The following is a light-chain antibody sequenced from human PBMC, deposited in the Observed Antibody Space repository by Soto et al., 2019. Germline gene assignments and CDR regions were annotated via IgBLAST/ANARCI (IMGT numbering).Light chain of an antibody. CDR2: EGS. CDR1: SSDVGGYNL. CDR3: CSYAGNGTFV. Sequence: QTVLTQPASVSGSPGQSITISCTCTSSDVGGYNLVTWYQQHPGKSPELMIYEGSKRPSGVSPRFSGSKSGNTASLTISGLQAEDEADYSCCSYAGNGTFVFGTGTKVTVL. V-gene: IGLV2-23*01. J-gene: IGLJ1*01.